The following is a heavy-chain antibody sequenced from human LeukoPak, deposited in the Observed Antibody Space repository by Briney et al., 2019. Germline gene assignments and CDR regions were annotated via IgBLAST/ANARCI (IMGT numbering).Heavy chain of an antibody. CDR1: GFTFDDYV. J-gene: IGHJ4*02. V-gene: IGHV3-43D*03. CDR2: ISWDGGST. CDR3: AKDWDYGFDY. D-gene: IGHD4/OR15-4a*01. Sequence: PGGSLRLSCAASGFTFDDYVMQWVRQAPGKGLEWVSLISWDGGSTYYADSVKGRFTISRDNSKNSLYLQMNSLRAEDTALYYCAKDWDYGFDYWGQGTLVTVSS.